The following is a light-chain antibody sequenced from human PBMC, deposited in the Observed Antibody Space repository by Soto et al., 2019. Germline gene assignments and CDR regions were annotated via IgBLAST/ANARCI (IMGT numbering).Light chain of an antibody. CDR1: QSVASN. Sequence: DIVMTQSPATLSVSPGERATLSCRASQSVASNLAWYQQRPGQAPRLLISGASTRATGVPVRFSGSGSVTEFTLTISSMQSEDFAVDYCHHYNNWPHTFGGGTKVEIK. J-gene: IGKJ4*01. CDR3: HHYNNWPHT. CDR2: GAS. V-gene: IGKV3-15*01.